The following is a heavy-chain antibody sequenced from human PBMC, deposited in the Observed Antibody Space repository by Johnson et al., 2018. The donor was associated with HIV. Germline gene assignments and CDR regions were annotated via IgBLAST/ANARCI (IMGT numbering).Heavy chain of an antibody. CDR3: AKDRPLYVLHLFGAFDI. Sequence: VQLVESGGGLIQPGGSLRLSCAASGFTVSSNYMSWVRQAPGKGLEWVSVIYSGGSTYYADSVKGRFTISRDNSKNTLYLQMNSLRAEDTSVYYCAKDRPLYVLHLFGAFDIWGQGTMVTVSS. CDR1: GFTVSSNY. CDR2: IYSGGST. V-gene: IGHV3-66*03. J-gene: IGHJ3*02. D-gene: IGHD2-15*01.